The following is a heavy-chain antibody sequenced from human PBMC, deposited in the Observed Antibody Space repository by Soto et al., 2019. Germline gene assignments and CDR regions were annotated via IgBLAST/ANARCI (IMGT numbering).Heavy chain of an antibody. CDR3: AKGGGYDPKLFDY. Sequence: EVQLLESGGGLVQPGGSLRLSCAASGFTFSSYAMSWVRQAPGKGLEWVSAISGSGGSTYYADSVKGRFTISRDNSKNTLYLQMNSLRAEDTDVYYCAKGGGYDPKLFDYWGQGTLVTVSS. V-gene: IGHV3-23*01. CDR1: GFTFSSYA. J-gene: IGHJ4*02. CDR2: ISGSGGST. D-gene: IGHD5-12*01.